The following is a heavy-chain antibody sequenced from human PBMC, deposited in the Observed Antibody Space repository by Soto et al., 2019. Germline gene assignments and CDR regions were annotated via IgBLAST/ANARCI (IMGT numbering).Heavy chain of an antibody. J-gene: IGHJ4*02. Sequence: QVQLVQSGAEEKKPGASVKVSCKASGYTFTSYAMHWVRQAPGQRLEWMGWINAGNGNTTYSQKFQGRVTITRDTXXRXAXKELSSLRSEDTAVYYCARDPYYYGAGSYYYGDFDYWGQGTLVTVSS. CDR1: GYTFTSYA. CDR2: INAGNGNT. CDR3: ARDPYYYGAGSYYYGDFDY. V-gene: IGHV1-3*05. D-gene: IGHD3-10*01.